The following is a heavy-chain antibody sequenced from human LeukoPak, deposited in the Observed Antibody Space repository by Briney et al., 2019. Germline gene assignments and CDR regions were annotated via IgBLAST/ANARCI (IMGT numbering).Heavy chain of an antibody. CDR2: IRSTANGCAT. Sequence: RGSLRLSCAASGFTFSGSALHWVRQASGKGLEWVGRIRSTANGCATAYAASVKGRFTISRDDSKNTAYLQMDSLKTGDTAVYYCTGNYYGSGSYADFDYWGQGTLVTVSS. D-gene: IGHD3-10*01. V-gene: IGHV3-73*01. CDR3: TGNYYGSGSYADFDY. J-gene: IGHJ4*02. CDR1: GFTFSGSA.